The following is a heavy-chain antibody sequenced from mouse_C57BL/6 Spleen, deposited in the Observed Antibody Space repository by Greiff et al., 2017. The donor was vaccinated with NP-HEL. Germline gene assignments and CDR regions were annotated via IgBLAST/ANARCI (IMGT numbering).Heavy chain of an antibody. Sequence: EVQLQQSGPELVKPGASVKISCKASGYSFTGYYMNWVKQSPEKSLEWIGEINPSTGGTTYNQKFKAKATLTVDKSSSTAYMQLKSLTSEDSAVYYCARHSGYPYYAMDYWGQGTSVTVSS. V-gene: IGHV1-42*01. J-gene: IGHJ4*01. CDR3: ARHSGYPYYAMDY. D-gene: IGHD2-2*01. CDR2: INPSTGGT. CDR1: GYSFTGYY.